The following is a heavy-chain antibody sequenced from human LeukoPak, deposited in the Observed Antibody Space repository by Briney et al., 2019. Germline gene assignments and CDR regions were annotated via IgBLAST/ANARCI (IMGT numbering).Heavy chain of an antibody. CDR3: ARDRTVTGTTDYYGMDV. Sequence: SVKVSCKASGGTFSSYAISWVRQAPGQGLEWMGRIIPILGIANYAQKFQGRVTITADKSTSTAYMELSSLRSEDTAVYYCARDRTVTGTTDYYGMDVWGQGTTVTVSS. J-gene: IGHJ6*02. V-gene: IGHV1-69*04. CDR2: IIPILGIA. CDR1: GGTFSSYA. D-gene: IGHD1-7*01.